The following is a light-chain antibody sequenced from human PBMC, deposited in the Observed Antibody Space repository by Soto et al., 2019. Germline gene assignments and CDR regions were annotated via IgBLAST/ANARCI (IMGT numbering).Light chain of an antibody. CDR3: GTWDSSLRVV. CDR2: DND. Sequence: QSVLTQPPSGSAAPGQEVTIPCSGISSNIGNNYVYWYQQLPGTAPKLLIYDNDKRPSGIPDRFSGSKSGTSATLGITGLQTGDEADYYCGTWDSSLRVVFGGGTKVTV. V-gene: IGLV1-51*01. J-gene: IGLJ2*01. CDR1: SSNIGNNY.